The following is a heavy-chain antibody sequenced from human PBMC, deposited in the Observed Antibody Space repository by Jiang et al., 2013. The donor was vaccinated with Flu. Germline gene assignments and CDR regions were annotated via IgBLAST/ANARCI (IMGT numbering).Heavy chain of an antibody. V-gene: IGHV4-34*01. CDR2: INHSGST. J-gene: IGHJ4*02. CDR3: ARGGDFWSGYYSGSRHYFDY. Sequence: LLKPSETLSLTCAVYGGSFSGYYWSWIRQPPGKGLEWIGEINHSGSTNYNPSLKSRVTISVDTSKNQFSLKLSSVTAADTAVYYCARGGDFWSGYYSGSRHYFDYWGQGTLVTVSS. CDR1: GGSFSGYY. D-gene: IGHD3-3*01.